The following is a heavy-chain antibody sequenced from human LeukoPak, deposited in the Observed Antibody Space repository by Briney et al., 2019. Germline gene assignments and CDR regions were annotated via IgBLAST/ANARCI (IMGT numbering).Heavy chain of an antibody. D-gene: IGHD1-26*01. CDR1: GGSISSSNW. V-gene: IGHV4-4*02. CDR3: ARNSGSLDAFDI. J-gene: IGHJ3*02. Sequence: PSETLSLTCAVSGGSISSSNWWSWVRQPPGKGLEWIGEIYHSGSTNYNPSLKSRVTISVDTSRNQFSLKLSSVTAADTAVYYCARNSGSLDAFDIWGQGTMVTVSS. CDR2: IYHSGST.